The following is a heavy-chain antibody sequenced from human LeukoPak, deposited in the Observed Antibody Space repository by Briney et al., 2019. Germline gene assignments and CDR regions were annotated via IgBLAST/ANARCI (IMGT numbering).Heavy chain of an antibody. CDR2: INHSGST. CDR1: GGSFSGYY. D-gene: IGHD6-19*01. V-gene: IGHV4-34*01. Sequence: PSETLSLTCAVYGGSFSGYYWSWIRQPPGKGLEWIGEINHSGSTNYNPSLKSRVTISVDTSKNQFSLKLSSVTAADTAVYYCAREREAVAGLYYFDYWGQGTLVTVSS. J-gene: IGHJ4*02. CDR3: AREREAVAGLYYFDY.